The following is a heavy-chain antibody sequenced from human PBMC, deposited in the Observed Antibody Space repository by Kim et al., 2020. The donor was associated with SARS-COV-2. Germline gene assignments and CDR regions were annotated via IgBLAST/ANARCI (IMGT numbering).Heavy chain of an antibody. Sequence: ASVKVSCKASGYTFTSYAMHWVRQAPGQRLEWMGWINAGNGNTKYSQKFQGRVTITRDTSASTAYMELSSLRSEDTAVYYCASELWFGDYIYYYYGMDVWGQGPPVTVSS. CDR1: GYTFTSYA. D-gene: IGHD3-10*01. V-gene: IGHV1-3*01. CDR2: INAGNGNT. J-gene: IGHJ6*02. CDR3: ASELWFGDYIYYYYGMDV.